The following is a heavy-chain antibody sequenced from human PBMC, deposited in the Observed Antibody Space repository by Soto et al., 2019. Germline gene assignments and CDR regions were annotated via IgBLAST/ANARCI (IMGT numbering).Heavy chain of an antibody. V-gene: IGHV6-1*01. Sequence: SQTLSLTCAISGYSVSSSSAFWNWVIQSPSRGLEWLGRTYYRSKWYNEYAVSVKSRVTINPDTSKNQFSLQLNSVTPEDTAVYYCARATQYSSIRSLGFQPWGQGTLVTVSS. D-gene: IGHD6-13*01. J-gene: IGHJ5*02. CDR3: ARATQYSSIRSLGFQP. CDR1: GYSVSSSSAF. CDR2: TYYRSKWYN.